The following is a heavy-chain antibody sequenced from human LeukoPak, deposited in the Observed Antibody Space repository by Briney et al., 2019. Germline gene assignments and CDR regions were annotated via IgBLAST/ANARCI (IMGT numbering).Heavy chain of an antibody. V-gene: IGHV3-23*01. CDR1: GFTFSNHG. Sequence: GGTLRLSCAAFGFTFSNHGMNWVRQAPGKGLEWVSGISPSGDITYYADSVKGRFTISRDNSKNMVYLQVISLTAEDTAVYYCAKDDAWLRFGEWSQGTLVTVSA. D-gene: IGHD3-10*01. CDR2: ISPSGDIT. J-gene: IGHJ4*02. CDR3: AKDDAWLRFGE.